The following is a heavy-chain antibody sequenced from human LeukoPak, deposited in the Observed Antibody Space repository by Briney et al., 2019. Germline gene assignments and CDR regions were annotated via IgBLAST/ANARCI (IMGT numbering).Heavy chain of an antibody. CDR3: ARDFPYYDILTGSP. V-gene: IGHV3-48*02. Sequence: GGSLRLSCAASGFTFSNYAMSWVRQAPGKGLEWLSYISPSGSTIYYADSVRGRFTISRDNPKNSLYLQMSSLRDGDTAVYYCARDFPYYDILTGSPWGQGTLVTVSS. J-gene: IGHJ5*02. D-gene: IGHD3-9*01. CDR1: GFTFSNYA. CDR2: ISPSGSTI.